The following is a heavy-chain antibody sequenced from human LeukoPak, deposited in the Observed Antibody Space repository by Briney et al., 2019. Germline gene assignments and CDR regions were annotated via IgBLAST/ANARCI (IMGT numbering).Heavy chain of an antibody. Sequence: SGGSLRLSCAASGFTLNHYPTHWVRQPPGKGLEWVAVISSDESYKFYADSVKGRFTISRDTSKNTLYLEMSSLRTEDTAIYYCARGPGRSDRALIFDFLSASSKAGGYWGQGSPVTVSS. CDR2: ISSDESYK. CDR1: GFTLNHYP. CDR3: ARGPGRSDRALIFDFLSASSKAGGY. D-gene: IGHD3-3*01. J-gene: IGHJ4*02. V-gene: IGHV3-30*04.